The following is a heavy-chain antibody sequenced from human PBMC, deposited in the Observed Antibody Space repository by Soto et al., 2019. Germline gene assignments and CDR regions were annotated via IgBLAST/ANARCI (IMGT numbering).Heavy chain of an antibody. CDR3: SKGAGITMVRGVIGYFDY. CDR2: ISSSSSTI. D-gene: IGHD3-10*01. Sequence: GGSLRLSCAASGFTFSSYSMNWVRQAPGKGLEWVSYISSSSSTIYYADSVKGRFTISRDNAKNSLYLQMNSLRAEDTAVYYCSKGAGITMVRGVIGYFDYWGQGTLVTVSS. CDR1: GFTFSSYS. V-gene: IGHV3-48*01. J-gene: IGHJ4*02.